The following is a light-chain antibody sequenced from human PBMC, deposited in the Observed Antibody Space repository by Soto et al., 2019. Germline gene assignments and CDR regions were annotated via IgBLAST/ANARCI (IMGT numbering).Light chain of an antibody. J-gene: IGKJ3*01. V-gene: IGKV1-39*01. Sequence: DIQMTQSPSSLSASVGDRVTITCRASQNINNYLNWYQQKPGKAPKLLIYAASSLQSGVPSRFSGTVPGTDFTLTISSLQPEDFATYYCQQSYNTPFTFVPGTKVDIK. CDR2: AAS. CDR1: QNINNY. CDR3: QQSYNTPFT.